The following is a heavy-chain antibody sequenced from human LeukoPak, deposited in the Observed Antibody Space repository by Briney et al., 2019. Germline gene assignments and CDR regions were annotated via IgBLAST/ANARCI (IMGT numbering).Heavy chain of an antibody. CDR3: ARSGAYQHSSSYDY. CDR2: INHSGSS. V-gene: IGHV4-34*01. CDR1: GESFKDYY. D-gene: IGHD6-13*01. J-gene: IGHJ4*02. Sequence: SETLSLTCAVYGESFKDYYWNWIRQPPGKGLEWIGEINHSGSSNYNPSLKSRVTISVDTSKNQFSLKLSSVTAADTAVYYCARSGAYQHSSSYDYWGQGTLVTVSS.